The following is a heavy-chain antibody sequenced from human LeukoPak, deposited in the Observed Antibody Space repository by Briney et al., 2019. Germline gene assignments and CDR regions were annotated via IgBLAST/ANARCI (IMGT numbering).Heavy chain of an antibody. Sequence: SETLSLTCTVSGGSISSYYWSWIRQPPGKGLEWIGEINHSGSTNYNPSLKSRVTISVDTSKNQFSLKLSSVTAADTAVYYCARVGFSSSSDYWGQGTLVTVSS. D-gene: IGHD6-13*01. V-gene: IGHV4-34*01. CDR2: INHSGST. J-gene: IGHJ4*02. CDR3: ARVGFSSSSDY. CDR1: GGSISSYY.